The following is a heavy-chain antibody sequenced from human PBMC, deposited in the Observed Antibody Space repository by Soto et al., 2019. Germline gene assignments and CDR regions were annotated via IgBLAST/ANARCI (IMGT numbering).Heavy chain of an antibody. V-gene: IGHV3-48*02. J-gene: IGHJ6*02. CDR3: ARDISSDYYYYGMDV. CDR1: GFTFSSHS. CDR2: ISSSSRTI. Sequence: VQLVESGGGLVQPGGSLRLSCAASGFTFSSHSMNWVRQAPGKGLEWVSYISSSSRTIYYADSVKGRFTISRDNAKNSLYLQMNSLRDEDTAVYYCARDISSDYYYYGMDVWGQGTPVTVSS. D-gene: IGHD3-22*01.